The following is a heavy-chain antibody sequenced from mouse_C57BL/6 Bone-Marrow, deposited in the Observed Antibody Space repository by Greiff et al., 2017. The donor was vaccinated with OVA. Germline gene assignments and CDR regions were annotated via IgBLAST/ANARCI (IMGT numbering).Heavy chain of an antibody. D-gene: IGHD1-1*01. CDR1: GFTFSSYG. V-gene: IGHV5-6*01. CDR2: ISSGGSYT. CDR3: ARHGDYSSFFDY. Sequence: EVKLMESGGDLVKPGGSLKLSCAASGFTFSSYGMSWVRQTPDKRLEWVATISSGGSYTYYPDSVKGRFTISRDNAKNTLYLQMSSLKSEDTAMYYCARHGDYSSFFDYWGQGTTLTVSS. J-gene: IGHJ2*01.